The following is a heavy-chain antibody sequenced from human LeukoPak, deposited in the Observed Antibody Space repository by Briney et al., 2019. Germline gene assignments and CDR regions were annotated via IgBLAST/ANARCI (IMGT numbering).Heavy chain of an antibody. CDR2: IDPNSGVT. Sequence: ASVKVSCKASGYTLTYNHLYWVRQAPGQGLEWMGWIDPNSGVTNFAQNFQGRLTMTTDTSISTAYMELSRLTSDDTTVYYCARELGINAFDVWGQGTLVTVFS. CDR1: GYTLTYNH. V-gene: IGHV1-2*02. D-gene: IGHD7-27*01. J-gene: IGHJ3*01. CDR3: ARELGINAFDV.